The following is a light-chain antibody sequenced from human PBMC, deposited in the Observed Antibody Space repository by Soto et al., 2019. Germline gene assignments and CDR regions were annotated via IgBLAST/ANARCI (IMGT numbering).Light chain of an antibody. Sequence: EIVLTQSPATLSLSPGERATLSCRASQSFNSIYLAWYQQKPGQTPRLLIYDGSNRATGIPARFSGSGSGTDHTLTISSLEPEDSAVYYCQQRSNWPITFGQGTRLEIK. CDR2: DGS. V-gene: IGKV3-11*01. CDR1: QSFNSIY. CDR3: QQRSNWPIT. J-gene: IGKJ5*01.